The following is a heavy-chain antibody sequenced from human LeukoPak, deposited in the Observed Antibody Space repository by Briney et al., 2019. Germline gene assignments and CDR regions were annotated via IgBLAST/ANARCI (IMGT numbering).Heavy chain of an antibody. CDR3: ARGPLAATD. CDR1: GGSISSSSYY. J-gene: IGHJ4*02. D-gene: IGHD1-26*01. V-gene: IGHV4-39*01. CDR2: IYYSGST. Sequence: PSETLSLTCTVSGGSISSSSYYWGWIRQPPGKGLEWIGSIYYSGSTYYNPSLKSRVTISVDTSKNQFSLKLSSVTAADTAVYYCARGPLAATDWGQGTLVTVSS.